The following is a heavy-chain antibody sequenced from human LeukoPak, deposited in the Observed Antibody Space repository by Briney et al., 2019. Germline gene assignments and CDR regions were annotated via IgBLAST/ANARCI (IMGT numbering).Heavy chain of an antibody. CDR3: AKGTGYDY. D-gene: IGHD1/OR15-1a*01. CDR1: GFTFGSYG. V-gene: IGHV3-30*18. Sequence: GGSLRLSCAASGFTFGSYGMNWVRQAPGKGLEWVAVISYDGSNKYYADSVKGRFTISRDNSKNTLYLQMNSLRAEDTAVYYWAKGTGYDYWGQGTLVTVSS. CDR2: ISYDGSNK. J-gene: IGHJ4*02.